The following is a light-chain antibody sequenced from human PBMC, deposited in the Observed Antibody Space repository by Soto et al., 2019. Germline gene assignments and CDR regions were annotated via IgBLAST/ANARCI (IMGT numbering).Light chain of an antibody. CDR2: GAS. Sequence: DIQMTQSPSSLSASVGDRVTITCRASQDINNYLAWYQQKPGKVPTLLIYGASTLQSGVASRFSGSGSGTEFTLTISRLQADDVATYYCQKHNSAPSPSWTFGQGTKVDIK. CDR1: QDINNY. CDR3: QKHNSAPSPSWT. J-gene: IGKJ1*01. V-gene: IGKV1-27*01.